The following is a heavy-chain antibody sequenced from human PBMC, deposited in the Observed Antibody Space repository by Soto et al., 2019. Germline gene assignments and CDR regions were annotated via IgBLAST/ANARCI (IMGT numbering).Heavy chain of an antibody. D-gene: IGHD4-17*01. Sequence: SETLSLTCTVSGGSISSGGYYWSWIRQHPGKGLEWIGYIYYSGSTYYNPSLKSRVTISVDTSKNQFSLKLSSVTAADTAVYYCARMTTGSYYYYGMDVWGQGTTVTVSS. CDR2: IYYSGST. V-gene: IGHV4-31*03. CDR3: ARMTTGSYYYYGMDV. J-gene: IGHJ6*02. CDR1: GGSISSGGYY.